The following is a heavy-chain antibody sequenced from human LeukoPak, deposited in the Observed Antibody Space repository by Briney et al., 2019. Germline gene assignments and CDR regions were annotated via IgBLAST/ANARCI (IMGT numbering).Heavy chain of an antibody. V-gene: IGHV3-23*01. CDR3: AKGDSGTYLWWYFDL. J-gene: IGHJ2*01. Sequence: GGSLRLSCAASGFTFRSYGMRWVRQAPGEGGEGVSAINGSAGSTYYADSVKGRFTISRDNSKNTLYLQMNSLRAEDTAVYYCAKGDSGTYLWWYFDLWGRGTLVTVSS. D-gene: IGHD1-26*01. CDR2: INGSAGST. CDR1: GFTFRSYG.